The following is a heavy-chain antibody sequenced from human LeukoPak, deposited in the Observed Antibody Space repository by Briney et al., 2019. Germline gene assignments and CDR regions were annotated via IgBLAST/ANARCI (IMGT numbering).Heavy chain of an antibody. CDR1: GGSISSSNW. CDR3: ARAGITGTSYYYYYGMDI. Sequence: SGTLSLTCAVSGGSISSSNWWSWVRPPPGKGLEWIGEIHHSGSTNYNPSLKSRVTISVDKSKNQFSLKLSSVTAADTAVYYCARAGITGTSYYYYYGMDIWGQGTTVTVSS. J-gene: IGHJ6*02. CDR2: IHHSGST. V-gene: IGHV4-4*02. D-gene: IGHD1-7*01.